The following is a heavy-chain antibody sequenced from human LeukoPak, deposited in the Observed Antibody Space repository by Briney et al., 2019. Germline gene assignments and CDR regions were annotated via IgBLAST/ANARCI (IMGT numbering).Heavy chain of an antibody. J-gene: IGHJ4*02. V-gene: IGHV3-48*03. CDR2: ISSSDNTI. CDR3: ARDINWVGGY. Sequence: GGSLRLSCAASGFTFSSYEMNWVRQAPGKGLEWVSYISSSDNTIYYADSVKGRFTISRDSAKNSLYLQMNSLRAEDTAVYYCARDINWVGGYWGQGTLVTVSS. D-gene: IGHD7-27*01. CDR1: GFTFSSYE.